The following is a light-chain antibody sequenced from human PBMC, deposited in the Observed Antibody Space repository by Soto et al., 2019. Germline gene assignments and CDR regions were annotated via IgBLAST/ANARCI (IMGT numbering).Light chain of an antibody. CDR3: QQSYISPWT. J-gene: IGKJ1*01. CDR2: AAS. V-gene: IGKV1-39*01. CDR1: QTISTY. Sequence: DIQMTQSPSSLSASIGDRVTITCRASQTISTYLNWYQQQPGKAPKLLIYAASTLQSGVPSRFSGSGSGTEFTITISSLHPEDFASYCCQQSYISPWTFGQGTKVEIK.